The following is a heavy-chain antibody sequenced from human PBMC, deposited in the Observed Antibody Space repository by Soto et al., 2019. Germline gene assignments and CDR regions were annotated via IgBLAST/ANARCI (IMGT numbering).Heavy chain of an antibody. Sequence: SETLSLTCAVYGGSFSGYYWSWIRQPPGKGLEWIGEINHSGSTNYNPSLKSRVTISVDTPKNQFSLKLSSVTAADTAVYYCARSRGSWYQPIRHPFDPWGQGTLVTVSS. D-gene: IGHD2-2*01. V-gene: IGHV4-34*01. CDR2: INHSGST. J-gene: IGHJ5*02. CDR1: GGSFSGYY. CDR3: ARSRGSWYQPIRHPFDP.